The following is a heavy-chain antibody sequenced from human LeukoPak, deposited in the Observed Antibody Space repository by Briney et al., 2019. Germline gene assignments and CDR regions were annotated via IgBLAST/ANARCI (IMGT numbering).Heavy chain of an antibody. CDR1: GFTFSDYY. CDR3: ARDLDYYDSSGYQTYYFDY. J-gene: IGHJ4*02. Sequence: GGSLRLSCAASGFTFSDYYMSWIRQAPGKGLEWVSYIGSSGSTIYYADSVKGRFTISRDNAKNSLYLQMNSLRAEDTAVYYCARDLDYYDSSGYQTYYFDYWGQGTLVTVSS. D-gene: IGHD3-22*01. V-gene: IGHV3-11*01. CDR2: IGSSGSTI.